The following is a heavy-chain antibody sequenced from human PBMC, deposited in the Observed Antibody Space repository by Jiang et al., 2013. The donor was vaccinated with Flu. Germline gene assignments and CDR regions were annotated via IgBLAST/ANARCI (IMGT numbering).Heavy chain of an antibody. CDR2: VYASGST. J-gene: IGHJ4*02. Sequence: GSGLVKPSQTLSLTSTVSGGSIATINYYWGWIRQPAGKGLEWLGRVYASGSTNYNPSLKSRVTISVDTSKNQFSLKLSSVTAADTAVYYCASTIAVAYYYFDYWGQGTLVTVSS. CDR3: ASTIAVAYYYFDY. D-gene: IGHD6-19*01. V-gene: IGHV4-61*02. CDR1: GGSIATINYY.